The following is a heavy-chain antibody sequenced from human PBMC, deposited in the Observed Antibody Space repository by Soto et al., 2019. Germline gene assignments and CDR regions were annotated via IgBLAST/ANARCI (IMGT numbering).Heavy chain of an antibody. CDR3: ARGGPVHLWAFDY. V-gene: IGHV4-59*01. D-gene: IGHD1-1*01. CDR1: GASISSYF. J-gene: IGHJ4*01. CDR2: VSYSGSP. Sequence: QVQLQESGPGLVRPSETLSLTCTVSGASISSYFWSWIRQPPGKGLEWVAYVSYSGSPHYNPSRQRRVTVSVDTSKSEFDLEVTSLTAADTAVYYCARGGPVHLWAFDYWGQGSLVTVSS.